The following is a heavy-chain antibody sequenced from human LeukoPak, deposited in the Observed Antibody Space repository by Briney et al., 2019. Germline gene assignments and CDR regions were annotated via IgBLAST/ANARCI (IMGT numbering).Heavy chain of an antibody. D-gene: IGHD6-19*01. CDR3: ARGLYSSGPTY. Sequence: SETLSLTCAVYGGSFSGYYWSWIRQPPGKGLEWTGEINHSGSTNYNPSLKSRVTISVDTSKNQFSLKLSSVTAADTAVYYCARGLYSSGPTYWGQGTLVTVFS. J-gene: IGHJ4*02. CDR1: GGSFSGYY. CDR2: INHSGST. V-gene: IGHV4-34*01.